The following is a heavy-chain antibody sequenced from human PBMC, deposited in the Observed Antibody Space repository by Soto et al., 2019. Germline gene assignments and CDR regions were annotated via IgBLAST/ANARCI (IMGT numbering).Heavy chain of an antibody. J-gene: IGHJ5*02. CDR1: SGSISSSNW. V-gene: IGHV4-4*02. Sequence: PSETLSLTCAVSSGSISSSNWWSWVRQPPGKGLEWIGEIYHSGSTNYNPSLKSRVTISVDTSKNQFSLKLSSVTAADTAVYYCARGLKRITIFGVASENWFDPWGQGTLVTVSS. CDR3: ARGLKRITIFGVASENWFDP. CDR2: IYHSGST. D-gene: IGHD3-3*01.